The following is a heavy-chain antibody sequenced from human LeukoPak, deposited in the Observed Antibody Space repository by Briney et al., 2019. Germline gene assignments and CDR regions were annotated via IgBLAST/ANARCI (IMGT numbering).Heavy chain of an antibody. CDR2: IVTSGST. D-gene: IGHD6-19*01. CDR3: ARGKGYSSGWYFDY. Sequence: SETLSLTCTVSGDSINKYFWSWLRQSPGKGLDWIGRIVTSGSTNYNPSLKSRVTMSVDTSKSQFSLKLSSVIAADTAVYYCARGKGYSSGWYFDYWGQGTLVTVSS. CDR1: GDSINKYF. J-gene: IGHJ4*02. V-gene: IGHV4-4*07.